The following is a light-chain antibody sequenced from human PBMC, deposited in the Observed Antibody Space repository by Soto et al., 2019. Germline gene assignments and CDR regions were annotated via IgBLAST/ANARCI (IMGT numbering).Light chain of an antibody. J-gene: IGKJ1*01. CDR3: QQYNSQWT. V-gene: IGKV1-16*01. Sequence: DIQTTQSPSSLSSSVGDIFTITCRSSQGIINYLGWYQQKPWKAPKLLIYSSSNLQSGVPSRFSGSESGTEFTPTIGSLQPDDSATYYCQQYNSQWTFGQGTKVDI. CDR2: SSS. CDR1: QGIINY.